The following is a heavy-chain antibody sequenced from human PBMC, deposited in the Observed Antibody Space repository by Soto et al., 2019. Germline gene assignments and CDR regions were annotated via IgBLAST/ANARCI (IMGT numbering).Heavy chain of an antibody. CDR1: GGTFRSYA. V-gene: IGHV1-69*01. Sequence: QVQLVQSGAEVKKPGSSVKVSCKASGGTFRSYAISWVRQAPGQGLEWMGGIIPIFGTANYAQKLQGRVTITADESTSTAYMELSSLRSEETDVYYCARHWLGTPTYDYWGQGTLVTGSP. CDR2: IIPIFGTA. J-gene: IGHJ4*02. D-gene: IGHD6-19*01. CDR3: ARHWLGTPTYDY.